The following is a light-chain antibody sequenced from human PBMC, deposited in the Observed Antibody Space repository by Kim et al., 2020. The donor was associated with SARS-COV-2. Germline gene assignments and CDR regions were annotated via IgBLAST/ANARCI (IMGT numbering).Light chain of an antibody. V-gene: IGKV1-27*01. J-gene: IGKJ1*01. CDR3: QQCKGAPWT. CDR2: AAS. Sequence: ASVADRVPITCRASQGISNYLAWYQQRPGKVPKLLIYAASALRSGVPSRFSGSGSGTDFTLTITSLQPEDVAVYYCQQCKGAPWTFGHGTKVDIK. CDR1: QGISNY.